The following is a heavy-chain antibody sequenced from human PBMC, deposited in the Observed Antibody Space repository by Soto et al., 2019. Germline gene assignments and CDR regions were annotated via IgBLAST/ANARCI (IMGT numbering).Heavy chain of an antibody. CDR2: IYYSGST. J-gene: IGHJ4*02. D-gene: IGHD3-22*01. V-gene: IGHV4-39*01. CDR1: GGSISSSSHY. Sequence: SETLSLTCTVSGGSISSSSHYWGWIRQPPGKGLEWIGSIYYSGSTYYNPSLKSRVTISVDTSKNQFSLKLSSVTAADTAVYYCARGPRITMIVVVITTAPFDYWGQGTLVTVSS. CDR3: ARGPRITMIVVVITTAPFDY.